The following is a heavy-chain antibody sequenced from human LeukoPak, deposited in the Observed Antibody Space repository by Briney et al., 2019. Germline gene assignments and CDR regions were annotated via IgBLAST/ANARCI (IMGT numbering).Heavy chain of an antibody. Sequence: RASETLSLTCTVSGGSISSHYWSWIRQPPGKGLEWIGYIYYSGSTNYNPSLKSRVTISVDTSKNQFSLKLSSVTAADTAGYYCARGAGQQLVPFDYWGQGTLVTVSS. CDR3: ARGAGQQLVPFDY. CDR2: IYYSGST. J-gene: IGHJ4*02. CDR1: GGSISSHY. V-gene: IGHV4-59*11. D-gene: IGHD6-13*01.